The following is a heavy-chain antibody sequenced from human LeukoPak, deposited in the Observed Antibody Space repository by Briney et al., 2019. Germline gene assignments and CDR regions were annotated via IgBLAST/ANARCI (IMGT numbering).Heavy chain of an antibody. CDR2: INTNTGNP. J-gene: IGHJ3*02. CDR3: ARDAYGDYVPDAFDI. V-gene: IGHV7-4-1*02. D-gene: IGHD4-17*01. Sequence: ASVKVSCKASGYTFTSYAMNWVRQAPGQGLEWMGWINTNTGNPTYAQGFTGRFVFSLDTSVSTTYLQISSLKAEDTAVYYCARDAYGDYVPDAFDIWGQGTMVTVSS. CDR1: GYTFTSYA.